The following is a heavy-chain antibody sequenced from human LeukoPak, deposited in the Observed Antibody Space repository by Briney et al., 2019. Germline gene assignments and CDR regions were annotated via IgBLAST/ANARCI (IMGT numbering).Heavy chain of an antibody. CDR2: MNPNSGNR. J-gene: IGHJ4*02. D-gene: IGHD2-8*01. V-gene: IGHV1-8*01. CDR3: TRQQDPPSCSYDICSSTTAFDY. Sequence: ASVKLSCKASGYTFTSYDNNWVRQAPGQGLERKGLMNPNSGNRGNEQKFQGRVIMTRDTSRSTAYMELSGLKSKDTGVYYCTRQQDPPSCSYDICSSTTAFDYWGQGTLVTVSS. CDR1: GYTFTSYD.